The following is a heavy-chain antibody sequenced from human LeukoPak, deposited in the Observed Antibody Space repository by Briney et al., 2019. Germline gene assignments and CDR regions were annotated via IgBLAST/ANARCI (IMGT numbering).Heavy chain of an antibody. CDR1: GGSISSYY. D-gene: IGHD3-10*01. CDR2: IYHSGST. V-gene: IGHV4-59*01. Sequence: SETLSLTCTVSGGSISSYYWSWIRQPPGKGLEWIGYIYHSGSTNYNPSLKSRVTISLDMSENQFSLKLSSVTAADTAVYYCARDYYGSGSYSGGGFDPWGQGTLVTVSS. J-gene: IGHJ5*02. CDR3: ARDYYGSGSYSGGGFDP.